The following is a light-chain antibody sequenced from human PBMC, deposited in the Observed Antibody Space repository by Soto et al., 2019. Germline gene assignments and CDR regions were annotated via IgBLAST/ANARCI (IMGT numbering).Light chain of an antibody. V-gene: IGKV1-6*01. CDR3: LQDYNYPS. J-gene: IGKJ1*01. CDR1: QGIRND. CDR2: AAS. Sequence: AIQMTQSPSSLSASVGDRVTITCRASQGIRNDLGWYQQKPGKAPKLLIYAASSLQSGVPSRFSGSGSGTDFTLTISSLQPDDFAPYYCLQDYNYPSFGQGTKVEIK.